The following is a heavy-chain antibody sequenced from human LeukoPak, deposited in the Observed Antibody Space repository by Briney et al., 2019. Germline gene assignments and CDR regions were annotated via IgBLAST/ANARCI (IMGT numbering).Heavy chain of an antibody. D-gene: IGHD2-21*01. CDR1: GGSISSYY. CDR2: IYYSGST. J-gene: IGHJ4*02. Sequence: SETLSLTCTVSGGSISSYYWSWIRQPPGKGLEWIGYIYYSGSTNYSPSLKSRVTISVDTSKNQFSLKLSSVTAADTAVYYCARGRNCGGDCWLDYWGQGTLVTVSS. CDR3: ARGRNCGGDCWLDY. V-gene: IGHV4-59*12.